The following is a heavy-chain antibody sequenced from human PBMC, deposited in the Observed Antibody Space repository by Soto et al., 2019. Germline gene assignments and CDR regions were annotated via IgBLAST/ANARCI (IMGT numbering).Heavy chain of an antibody. D-gene: IGHD2-21*02. CDR3: ASHCGGDCYSRSPPYYYYGMDV. Sequence: QVQLVQSGAEVKKPGSSVKVSCKASGGTFSSYAISWVRQAPGQGLEWMGGIIPIFGTADYAQKFQGRVTITADEXTGXAYMELSSLRSEDTAVYYCASHCGGDCYSRSPPYYYYGMDVWGQGTTVTVSS. CDR2: IIPIFGTA. J-gene: IGHJ6*02. V-gene: IGHV1-69*12. CDR1: GGTFSSYA.